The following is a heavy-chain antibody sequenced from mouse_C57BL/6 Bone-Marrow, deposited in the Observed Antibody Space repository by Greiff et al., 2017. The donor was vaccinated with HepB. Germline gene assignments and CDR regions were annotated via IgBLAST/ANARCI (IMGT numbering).Heavy chain of an antibody. CDR2: IYPGNSDT. Sequence: EVQLQQSGTVLARPGASVKMSCKTSGYTFTSYWMHWVKQRPGQGLEWIGAIYPGNSDTSYNQKFKGKAKLTAVTSASTAYMELSSLTNEDSAVYYCTRSNWEEAYYFDYWGQGTTLTVSS. CDR3: TRSNWEEAYYFDY. V-gene: IGHV1-5*01. D-gene: IGHD4-1*01. CDR1: GYTFTSYW. J-gene: IGHJ2*01.